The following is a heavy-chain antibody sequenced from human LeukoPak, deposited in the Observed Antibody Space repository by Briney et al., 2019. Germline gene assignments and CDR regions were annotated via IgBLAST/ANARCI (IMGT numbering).Heavy chain of an antibody. CDR2: IYYSGST. CDR1: GGSISSSSYY. D-gene: IGHD3-10*01. V-gene: IGHV4-39*07. Sequence: SETLSLTCTVSGGSISSSSYYWGWIRQPPGMGLEWIGSIYYSGSTYYNPSLKSRVTISVDTSKNQFSLKLSSVTAADTAVYYCARLDYYGSGSPPDAFDIWGQGTMVTVSS. J-gene: IGHJ3*02. CDR3: ARLDYYGSGSPPDAFDI.